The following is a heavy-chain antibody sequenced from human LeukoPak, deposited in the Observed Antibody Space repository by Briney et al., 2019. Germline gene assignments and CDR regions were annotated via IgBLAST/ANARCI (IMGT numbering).Heavy chain of an antibody. D-gene: IGHD3-22*01. CDR1: GGTFSSYT. CDR2: IIPILGIA. J-gene: IGHJ4*02. V-gene: IGHV1-69*16. Sequence: ASVKVSCEASGGTFSSYTISWVRQAPGQGLEWMGRIIPILGIANYAQKFQGRVTITTDESTSTAYMELSSLRSEDTAVYYCARATFYDSSGFNDYWGQGTLVTVSS. CDR3: ARATFYDSSGFNDY.